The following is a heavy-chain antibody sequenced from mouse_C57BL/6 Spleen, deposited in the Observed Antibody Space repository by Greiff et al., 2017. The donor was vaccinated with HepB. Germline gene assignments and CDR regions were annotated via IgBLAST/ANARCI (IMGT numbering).Heavy chain of an antibody. Sequence: EVQLQESGGDLVKPGGSLKLSCAASGFTFSSYGMSWVRQTPDKRLEWVATISSGGSYTYYPDSVKGRFTISRDNAKNTLYLQMSSLKSEDTAMYYCARHGTTVDAMDYWGQGTSVTVSS. J-gene: IGHJ4*01. CDR1: GFTFSSYG. V-gene: IGHV5-6*01. CDR2: ISSGGSYT. CDR3: ARHGTTVDAMDY. D-gene: IGHD1-1*01.